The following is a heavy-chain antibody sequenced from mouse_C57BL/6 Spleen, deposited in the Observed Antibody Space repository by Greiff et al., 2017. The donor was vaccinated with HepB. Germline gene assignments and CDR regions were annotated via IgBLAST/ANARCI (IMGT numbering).Heavy chain of an antibody. CDR1: GYTFTSYD. J-gene: IGHJ3*01. D-gene: IGHD2-4*01. CDR2: IYPRDGST. V-gene: IGHV1-85*01. Sequence: VQLQQSGPELVKPGASVKLSCKASGYTFTSYDINWVKQRPGQGLEWIGWIYPRDGSTKYNEKFKGKATLTVDTSSSTAYMELHSLTSEDSAVYFCARSEYDYDGPFAYWGQGTLVTVSA. CDR3: ARSEYDYDGPFAY.